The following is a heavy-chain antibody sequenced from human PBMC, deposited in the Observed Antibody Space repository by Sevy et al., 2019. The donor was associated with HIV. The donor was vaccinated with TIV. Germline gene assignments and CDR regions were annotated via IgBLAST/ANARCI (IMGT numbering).Heavy chain of an antibody. Sequence: SETLSLTCTVSGGSISSYYWSWVRQPPGKGLEWIGYIYYSGSTNYNPSLKSRVTISVDTSKDQFSLKLSTVTAEDTEVYDYPKGTHEIWSAQSVLRYVDRREANGMDVWGQGTTVTVSS. V-gene: IGHV4-59*01. J-gene: IGHJ6*02. CDR1: GGSISSYY. D-gene: IGHD3-9*01. CDR2: IYYSGST. CDR3: PKGTHEIWSAQSVLRYVDRREANGMDV.